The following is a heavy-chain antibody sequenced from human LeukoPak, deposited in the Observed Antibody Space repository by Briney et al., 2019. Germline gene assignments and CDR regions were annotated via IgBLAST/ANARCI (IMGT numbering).Heavy chain of an antibody. D-gene: IGHD3-3*01. J-gene: IGHJ6*02. CDR3: AREAQITIFGVVISYYYYYGMDV. CDR1: GFTFSSYW. Sequence: GGSLRLSCAASGFTFSSYWMSWVRQAPGKGLEWVANIKQDGSEKYYVDSVKGRFTISRDNAKNSLYLQMNSLRAEDTAVYYCAREAQITIFGVVISYYYYYGMDVWGQGTTVTVSS. V-gene: IGHV3-7*01. CDR2: IKQDGSEK.